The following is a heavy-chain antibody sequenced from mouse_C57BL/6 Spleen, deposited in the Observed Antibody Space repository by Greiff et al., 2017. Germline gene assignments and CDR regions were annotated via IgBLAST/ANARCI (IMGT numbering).Heavy chain of an antibody. J-gene: IGHJ4*01. V-gene: IGHV1-62-2*01. Sequence: VKLQESGAELVKPGASVKLSCKASGYTFTEYTIHWVKQRSGQGLEWIGWFYPGSGSIKYNEKFKDKATLTADKSSSTVYMELSRLTSEDSAVYFCARHGYYGSSYYYAMDYWGQGTSVTVSS. CDR2: FYPGSGSI. CDR3: ARHGYYGSSYYYAMDY. D-gene: IGHD1-1*01. CDR1: GYTFTEYT.